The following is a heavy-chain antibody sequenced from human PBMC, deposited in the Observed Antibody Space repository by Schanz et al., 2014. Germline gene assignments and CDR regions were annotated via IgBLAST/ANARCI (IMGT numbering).Heavy chain of an antibody. CDR2: ISGSGGST. CDR1: GFIVRSNY. Sequence: EVQLVESGGGLVQPGGSLRLSCAVSGFIVRSNYMTWVRQAPGKGLEWVSAISGSGGSTYYADSVKGRFTISGDSSKYALYLQRNSLRAGDAAVYYCARAFIAAAGGEFDYWGQGTLVAVSA. J-gene: IGHJ4*02. D-gene: IGHD6-13*01. V-gene: IGHV3-23*04. CDR3: ARAFIAAAGGEFDY.